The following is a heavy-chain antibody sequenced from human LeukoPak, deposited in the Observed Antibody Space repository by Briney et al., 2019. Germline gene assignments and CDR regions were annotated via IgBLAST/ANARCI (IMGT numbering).Heavy chain of an antibody. V-gene: IGHV4-30-4*01. J-gene: IGHJ6*02. Sequence: PSEALSLTCTVSGGSISSGDYYWSWIRQPPGKGLEWIGYIYYSGSTYYNPSLKSRVTISVDTSKNQFSLKLSSVTAADTAVYYCARGLWFGAPVYYYYGMDVWGQGTTGTVSS. CDR1: GGSISSGDYY. CDR3: ARGLWFGAPVYYYYGMDV. D-gene: IGHD3-10*01. CDR2: IYYSGST.